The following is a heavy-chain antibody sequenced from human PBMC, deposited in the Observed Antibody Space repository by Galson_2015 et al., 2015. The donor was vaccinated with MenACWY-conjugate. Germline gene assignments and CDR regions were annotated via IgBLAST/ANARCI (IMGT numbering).Heavy chain of an antibody. J-gene: IGHJ5*02. D-gene: IGHD3-10*01. CDR2: IRTTGGTT. CDR1: GLTFSRYA. CDR3: AQGAGSRWFDP. Sequence: SLRLSCAASGLTFSRYAMRWVRQAPGKGLEWVSSIRTTGGTTYYADSVKGRFTISRDNSKNTLYLQMNSLRAGDTAVYYCAQGAGSRWFDPWGQGTLVIVSS. V-gene: IGHV3-23*01.